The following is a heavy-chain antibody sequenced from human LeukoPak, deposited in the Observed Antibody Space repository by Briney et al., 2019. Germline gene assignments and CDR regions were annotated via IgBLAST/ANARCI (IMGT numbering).Heavy chain of an antibody. CDR3: TRVQCSGGSCYLNYYYYMDV. J-gene: IGHJ6*03. CDR2: IRSKAYGGTT. Sequence: GSLRLSCTASGFTFGDYAMSWVRQAPGKGLEWVGFIRSKAYGGTTEYAASVKGRFTISRDDSKSIAYLQMNSLKTEDTAVYYCTRVQCSGGSCYLNYYYYMDVWGKGTTVTISS. CDR1: GFTFGDYA. V-gene: IGHV3-49*04. D-gene: IGHD2-15*01.